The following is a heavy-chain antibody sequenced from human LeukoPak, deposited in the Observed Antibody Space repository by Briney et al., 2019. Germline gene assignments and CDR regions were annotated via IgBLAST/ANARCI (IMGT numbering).Heavy chain of an antibody. CDR3: AREADSGYYRTVDY. J-gene: IGHJ4*02. D-gene: IGHD2-15*01. CDR1: GFTFSNYW. Sequence: GGSLRLSCAASGFTFSNYWMHWVRQAPGKGLEWLGHMSDDGSEKHYVDSVRGRFTISRDPSKNTLYLEMTSLRTEDTAVYYCAREADSGYYRTVDYWGQGTMVTVS. V-gene: IGHV3-30-3*01. CDR2: MSDDGSEK.